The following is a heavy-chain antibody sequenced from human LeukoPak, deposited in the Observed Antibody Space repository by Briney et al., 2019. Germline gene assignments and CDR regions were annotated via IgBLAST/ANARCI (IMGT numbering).Heavy chain of an antibody. CDR3: ARDRIAVADPPNWFDP. V-gene: IGHV4-39*02. Sequence: SETLSLTCSVSGGSISSSSSYWGWIRQPPGKGLEWIRSIYYSGSIFDNPALKSRVTISVDTSKNQFSLKLSSVTAADTAVYYCARDRIAVADPPNWFDPWGQGTLVTVSS. CDR1: GGSISSSSSY. D-gene: IGHD6-19*01. J-gene: IGHJ5*02. CDR2: IYYSGSI.